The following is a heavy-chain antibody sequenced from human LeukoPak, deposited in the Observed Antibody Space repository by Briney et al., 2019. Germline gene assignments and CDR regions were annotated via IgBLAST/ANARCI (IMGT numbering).Heavy chain of an antibody. V-gene: IGHV3-30-3*01. Sequence: PGGSLRLSCAASGFTFSTYAMHWVRQAPGKGLEWVAVISYDGSHKYYADSVKGGFTISRDNSKNTLYLQMNSLRAEGTAVYFCARDPSSWFFDYWGQGTLVTVSS. CDR1: GFTFSTYA. J-gene: IGHJ4*02. D-gene: IGHD6-13*01. CDR2: ISYDGSHK. CDR3: ARDPSSWFFDY.